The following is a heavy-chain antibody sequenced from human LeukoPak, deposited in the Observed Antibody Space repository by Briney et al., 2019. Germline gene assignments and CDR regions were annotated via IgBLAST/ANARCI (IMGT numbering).Heavy chain of an antibody. CDR2: ISSNGGST. Sequence: GGSLRLSCSASGFAFSSYAMHWVRQAPGKGLEYVSAISSNGGSTYYADSVKGRFTISRDNSKNTLYLQMSSLRAEDTAVYYCAASGGSYGSGSYHYWGQGTLVTVSS. CDR1: GFAFSSYA. D-gene: IGHD3-10*01. J-gene: IGHJ4*02. V-gene: IGHV3-64D*06. CDR3: AASGGSYGSGSYHY.